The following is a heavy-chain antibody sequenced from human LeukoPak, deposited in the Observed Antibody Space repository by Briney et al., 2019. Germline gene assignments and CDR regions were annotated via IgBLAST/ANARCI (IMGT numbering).Heavy chain of an antibody. V-gene: IGHV3-21*01. CDR3: ARDNPDYGDAIDY. D-gene: IGHD4-17*01. CDR1: GFTFSSYS. Sequence: GGSLRLSCAASGFTFSSYSMNWVRQAPGKGLEWVSSISSSSSYIYYADSVKGRFTISRDNAKNSLYLQMNSLRAGDTAVYYCARDNPDYGDAIDYWGQGTLVTVSS. J-gene: IGHJ4*02. CDR2: ISSSSSYI.